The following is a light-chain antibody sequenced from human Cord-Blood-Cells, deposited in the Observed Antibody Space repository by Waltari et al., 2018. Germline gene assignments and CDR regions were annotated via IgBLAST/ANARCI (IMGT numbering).Light chain of an antibody. V-gene: IGLV2-14*01. CDR3: SSYTSSSTQV. Sequence: QSALTQPASVSGSPGQSITISCTGTSRDVGGYNYVSLYQQHPGKAPKLMIYEVSNRPSGVSNRFSGSKSGNTASLTISGLQAEDEADYYCSSYTSSSTQVFGTGTKVTVL. J-gene: IGLJ1*01. CDR2: EVS. CDR1: SRDVGGYNY.